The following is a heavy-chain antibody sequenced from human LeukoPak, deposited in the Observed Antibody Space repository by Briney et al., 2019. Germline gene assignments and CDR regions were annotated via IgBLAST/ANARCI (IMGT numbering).Heavy chain of an antibody. CDR1: GGLITTSIHY. V-gene: IGHV4-39*07. CDR2: IYYTGIT. Sequence: SETLSLTRSVSGGLITTSIHYWAWIRQPPGKGLEWIASIYYTGITYYNASLESRVTMSVDTSTTQFSLRLRSVSAADTAVNYCAIDRSSSSAYYYYYYYMDVWGKGTTVTVSS. D-gene: IGHD6-6*01. CDR3: AIDRSSSSAYYYYYYYMDV. J-gene: IGHJ6*03.